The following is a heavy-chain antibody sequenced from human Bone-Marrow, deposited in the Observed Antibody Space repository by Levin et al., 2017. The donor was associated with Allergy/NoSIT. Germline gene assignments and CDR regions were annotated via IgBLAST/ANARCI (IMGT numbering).Heavy chain of an antibody. D-gene: IGHD5/OR15-5a*01. CDR3: TTRSAQCVQRGAH. J-gene: IGHJ4*02. CDR1: GFTFSNAW. V-gene: IGHV3-15*01. Sequence: PGGSLRLSCAASGFTFSNAWMSWVRQAPGKGLEWVGRIKSKTDGGTTDYAAPVKGRFTISRDDSKNTLYLQMNSLKTEDTAVYYCTTRSAQCVQRGAHWGQGTLVTVSS. CDR2: IKSKTDGGTT.